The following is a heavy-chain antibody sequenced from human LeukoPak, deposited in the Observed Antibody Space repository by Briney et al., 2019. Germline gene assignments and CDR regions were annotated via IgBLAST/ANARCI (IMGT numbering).Heavy chain of an antibody. CDR1: GYTFTGYY. D-gene: IGHD6-6*01. J-gene: IGHJ4*02. V-gene: IGHV1-46*01. CDR3: AREGYSSSPEYYFDY. Sequence: ASVKVSCKASGYTFTGYYMHWVRQAPGQGLEWMGIINPSGGSTSYAQKFQGRVTMTRDTSTSTVYMELSSLRSEDTAVYYCAREGYSSSPEYYFDYWGQGTLVTVSS. CDR2: INPSGGST.